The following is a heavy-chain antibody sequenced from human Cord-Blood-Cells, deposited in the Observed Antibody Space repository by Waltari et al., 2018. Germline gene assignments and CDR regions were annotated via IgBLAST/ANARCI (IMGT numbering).Heavy chain of an antibody. Sequence: EVQLVESGGGLVKPGGSLRLSCAASGLTFSSYSMNWVRQAPGKGLELVSSIRSSSSYIYYADSVKGRFTISRDNAKNSLYLQMNSLRAEDTAVYYCASKTGRETGDDAFDIWGQGTMVTVSS. D-gene: IGHD7-27*01. CDR2: IRSSSSYI. CDR3: ASKTGRETGDDAFDI. J-gene: IGHJ3*02. CDR1: GLTFSSYS. V-gene: IGHV3-21*01.